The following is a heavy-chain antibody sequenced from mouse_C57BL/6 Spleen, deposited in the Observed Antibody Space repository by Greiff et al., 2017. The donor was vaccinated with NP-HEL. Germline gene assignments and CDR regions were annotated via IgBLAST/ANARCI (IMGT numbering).Heavy chain of an antibody. Sequence: EVKLVESGGGLVQPGGSMKLSCAASGFTFSDAWMDWVRQSPEKGLEWVAEIRNKANNHATYYAESVKGRFTISRDDSKSSVYLQMNSLRAEDTGIYYCTKLLRYYWYFDVWGTGTTVTVSS. CDR2: IRNKANNHAT. D-gene: IGHD1-1*01. CDR3: TKLLRYYWYFDV. J-gene: IGHJ1*03. V-gene: IGHV6-6*01. CDR1: GFTFSDAW.